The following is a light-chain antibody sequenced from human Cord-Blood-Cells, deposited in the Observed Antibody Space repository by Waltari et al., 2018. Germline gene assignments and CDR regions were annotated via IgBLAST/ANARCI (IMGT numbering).Light chain of an antibody. V-gene: IGKV3-11*01. J-gene: IGKJ2*01. Sequence: EIVLTPSPAILSLSLVESATLSCRASQSVSSSLAWYQQKPGQAPRLLIYDASNRATGIPARFSGSGSGTDFTLTISSLEPEDFAVYYCQQRSNWPMYTFGQGTKLEIK. CDR1: QSVSSS. CDR3: QQRSNWPMYT. CDR2: DAS.